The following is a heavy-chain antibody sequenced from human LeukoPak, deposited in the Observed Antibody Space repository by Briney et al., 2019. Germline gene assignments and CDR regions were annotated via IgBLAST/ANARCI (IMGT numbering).Heavy chain of an antibody. D-gene: IGHD3-3*01. V-gene: IGHV3-74*01. CDR3: ARDRPLDYDFWSGYSDAFDI. Sequence: GGSLRLSCAASGFTFSSYWMHWVRQAPGKGLVWVSRINTDGSSTSYADSVKGRFTISRDNAKNSLYLQMNSLRAEDTAVYYCARDRPLDYDFWSGYSDAFDIWGQGTMVTVSS. J-gene: IGHJ3*02. CDR2: INTDGSST. CDR1: GFTFSSYW.